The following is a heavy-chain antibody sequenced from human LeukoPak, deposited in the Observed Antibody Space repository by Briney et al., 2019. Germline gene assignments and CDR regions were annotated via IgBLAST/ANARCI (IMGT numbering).Heavy chain of an antibody. J-gene: IGHJ4*02. Sequence: SETLSLTCTVSGGSISSGSYYWSWIRQPAGKGLEWIGRIYTSGSTNYNPSLKSRVTISVDTSKNQFSLKLSSVTAADTAVHYCARDRTHYSFDYWGQGTLVTVSS. V-gene: IGHV4-61*02. CDR1: GGSISSGSYY. CDR2: IYTSGST. CDR3: ARDRTHYSFDY. D-gene: IGHD1-14*01.